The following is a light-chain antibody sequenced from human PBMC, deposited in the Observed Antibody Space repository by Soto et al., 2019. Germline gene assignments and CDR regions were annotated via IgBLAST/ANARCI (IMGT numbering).Light chain of an antibody. CDR3: QQYYSTPRT. CDR1: QSDLYSSNNKNY. Sequence: DIVMTQSPDSLAVSLGERATINCKSSQSDLYSSNNKNYLAWYQQKPGQPPKLLIYWASTRESGVPDRFSGSGSGTDFTLTISSLQAEDVAVYYCQQYYSTPRTFGQGNKVEIK. CDR2: WAS. V-gene: IGKV4-1*01. J-gene: IGKJ1*01.